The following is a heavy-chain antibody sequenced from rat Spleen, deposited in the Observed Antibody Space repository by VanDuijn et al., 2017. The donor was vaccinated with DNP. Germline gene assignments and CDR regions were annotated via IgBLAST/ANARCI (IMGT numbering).Heavy chain of an antibody. CDR1: GFTFSDYN. CDR2: ISYDGRTT. CDR3: ASWAPIAPLSTSNY. V-gene: IGHV5-7*01. Sequence: EVQLVESGGGLVQPGRSMKLSCAASGFTFSDYNMAWVRQAPKKGLEWVATISYDGRTTYYRDSVKGRFTISRDNAKSTLYLQMSSLRSEDTATYYCASWAPIAPLSTSNYWGQGVMVTVSS. J-gene: IGHJ2*01. D-gene: IGHD1-2*01.